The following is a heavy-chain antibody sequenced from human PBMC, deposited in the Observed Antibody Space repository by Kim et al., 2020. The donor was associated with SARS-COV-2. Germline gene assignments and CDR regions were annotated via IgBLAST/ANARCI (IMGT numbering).Heavy chain of an antibody. V-gene: IGHV3-48*04. CDR2: ISGTGTIT. J-gene: IGHJ3*02. CDR1: GFTLSLYS. CDR3: VRENYWALDI. D-gene: IGHD2-15*01. Sequence: GGSLRLSCATSGFTLSLYSMNWVRQSPGKGLEWVSHISGTGTITKHADSVRGRFTISRDNAKNSLFLQMNGLRAGDTAVYYCVRENYWALDIWGQGTMVTVSS.